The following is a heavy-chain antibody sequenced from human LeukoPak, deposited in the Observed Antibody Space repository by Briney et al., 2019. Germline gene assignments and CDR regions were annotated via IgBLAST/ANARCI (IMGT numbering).Heavy chain of an antibody. CDR2: IKQDGSEK. V-gene: IGHV3-7*01. CDR3: ARDRDDGRLNRGKGFGP. CDR1: GFTFSSYW. Sequence: PGGSLRLSCAASGFTFSSYWMSWVRQAPGKGLEWVANIKQDGSEKYYVDSVKGRFTISRDNAKNSLYLQMNSLRAEDTAVYYCARDRDDGRLNRGKGFGPWGQGTLVTVSS. D-gene: IGHD3-10*01. J-gene: IGHJ5*02.